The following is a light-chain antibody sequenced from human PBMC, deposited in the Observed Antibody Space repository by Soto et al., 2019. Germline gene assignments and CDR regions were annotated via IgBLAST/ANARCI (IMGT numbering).Light chain of an antibody. CDR2: EVT. Sequence: QSALTQPPSASGSPGQSVTISCTGTSSDVGGYNYVSWYQQHPGKVPKLLIYEVTKRPSGVPDRFSGSKSGNTASLTVSGLQAEDEAYYYCSSYAGSNNFVVFGGGTKVTVL. CDR3: SSYAGSNNFVV. V-gene: IGLV2-8*01. CDR1: SSDVGGYNY. J-gene: IGLJ2*01.